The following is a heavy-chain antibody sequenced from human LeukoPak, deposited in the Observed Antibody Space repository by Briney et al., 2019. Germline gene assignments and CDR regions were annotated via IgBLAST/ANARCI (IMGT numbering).Heavy chain of an antibody. J-gene: IGHJ4*02. D-gene: IGHD3-9*01. CDR2: ISGSGGST. V-gene: IGHV3-23*01. CDR1: GFTFSSYA. Sequence: GGSLRLSCAASGFTFSSYAMSWVRQAPGKGLEWVSVISGSGGSTFYADSVKSRFTISRDNSKNTLYLQMNSLRAEDTAVYYCAKFYDLLTAYFDYWGQGTLVTVSS. CDR3: AKFYDLLTAYFDY.